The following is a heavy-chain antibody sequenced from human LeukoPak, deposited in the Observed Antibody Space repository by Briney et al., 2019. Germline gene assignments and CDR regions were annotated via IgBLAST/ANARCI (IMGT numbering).Heavy chain of an antibody. V-gene: IGHV3-23*01. J-gene: IGHJ5*02. CDR2: ITGSGSGT. D-gene: IGHD6-13*01. Sequence: PGGSLRLSCAASGFTFSGYAMTWVRQAPEKGLEWVSRITGSGSGTYYADSVKGRFTISRNNSKNTVFLQMNSLRAEDTAVYFCAKDVSYSSWYWFDHWGQGTLVTVSS. CDR3: AKDVSYSSWYWFDH. CDR1: GFTFSGYA.